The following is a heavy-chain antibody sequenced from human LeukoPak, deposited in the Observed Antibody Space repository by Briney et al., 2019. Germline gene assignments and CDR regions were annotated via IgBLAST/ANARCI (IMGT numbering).Heavy chain of an antibody. CDR2: IYYSGST. D-gene: IGHD3-22*01. V-gene: IGHV4-61*08. CDR1: GGSVSSGDYY. Sequence: PSETLSLTCTVSGGSVSSGDYYWSWIRQHPGKGLEWIGYIYYSGSTNYNPSLKSRVTISVDTSKNQFSLKLSSVIAADTAVYYCAWLIGDYWGQGTLVTVSS. CDR3: AWLIGDY. J-gene: IGHJ4*02.